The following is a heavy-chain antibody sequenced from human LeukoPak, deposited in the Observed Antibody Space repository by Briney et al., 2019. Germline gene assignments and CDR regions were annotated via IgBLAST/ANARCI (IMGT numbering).Heavy chain of an antibody. CDR2: IYYSGST. Sequence: SETLSLTCTVSGGSISSYYWSWIRQPPGKGLEWIGYIYYSGSTNYNPSLKSRVTISVDTSKNQFSLKLSSVTAADTAVYYCARGEEDCSSTSCYVGVDYWGQGTLVTVSS. CDR3: ARGEEDCSSTSCYVGVDY. J-gene: IGHJ4*02. D-gene: IGHD2-2*01. CDR1: GGSISSYY. V-gene: IGHV4-59*12.